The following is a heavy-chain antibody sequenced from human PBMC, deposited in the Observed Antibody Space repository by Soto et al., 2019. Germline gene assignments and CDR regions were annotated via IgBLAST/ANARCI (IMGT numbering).Heavy chain of an antibody. Sequence: EVQLVESGGGLVKPGGSLRLSCVASGFTFSRYGMNWLRQAPGKGLEWVASISSTTSYVYYADSVKGRFSTSRDNAKNILYLEMYALITEDTAVYYCARDPSEGRVGNWFESWGQGTLVTVSS. J-gene: IGHJ5*01. CDR2: ISSTTSYV. CDR3: ARDPSEGRVGNWFES. V-gene: IGHV3-21*06. CDR1: GFTFSRYG. D-gene: IGHD2-2*01.